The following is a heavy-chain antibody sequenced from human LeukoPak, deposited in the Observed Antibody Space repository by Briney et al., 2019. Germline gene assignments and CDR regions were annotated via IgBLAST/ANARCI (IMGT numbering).Heavy chain of an antibody. CDR3: ARDHSSSGMDV. Sequence: SETLSLTCTVSGGSISSYYWSWIRQPPGKGLEWIGYIYYSGSTNYNPSLKSRVTISVDTSKNQFSLKLSSVTAADTAVYYCARDHSSSGMDVWGQGTTVTVSS. CDR1: GGSISSYY. J-gene: IGHJ6*02. CDR2: IYYSGST. V-gene: IGHV4-59*01.